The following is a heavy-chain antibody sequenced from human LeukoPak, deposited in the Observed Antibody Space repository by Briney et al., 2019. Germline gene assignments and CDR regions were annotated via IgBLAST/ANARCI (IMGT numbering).Heavy chain of an antibody. CDR3: ARTFQLERPTPPDY. Sequence: GASVKVSCKASGYTFTGYYMHWVRQAPGQGLEWMGIINPSGGSTSYAQKFQGRVTMTRDMSTSTVYMELSSLRSEDTAVYYRARTFQLERPTPPDYWGQGTLVTVSS. V-gene: IGHV1-46*01. CDR1: GYTFTGYY. D-gene: IGHD1-1*01. CDR2: INPSGGST. J-gene: IGHJ4*02.